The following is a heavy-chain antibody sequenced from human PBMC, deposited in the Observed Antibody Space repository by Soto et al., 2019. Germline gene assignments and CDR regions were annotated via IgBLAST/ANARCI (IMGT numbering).Heavy chain of an antibody. CDR1: GFTFSSYG. CDR2: ISYDGSNK. CDR3: AKESYRAAAEYYFDY. J-gene: IGHJ4*02. V-gene: IGHV3-30*18. D-gene: IGHD6-13*01. Sequence: QVQLVESGGGVVQPGRSPRLSCAASGFTFSSYGMHWVRQAPGKGLEWVAVISYDGSNKYYADSVKGRFTISRDNSKNTLYLQMNSLRAEDTAVYYCAKESYRAAAEYYFDYWGQGTLVTVSS.